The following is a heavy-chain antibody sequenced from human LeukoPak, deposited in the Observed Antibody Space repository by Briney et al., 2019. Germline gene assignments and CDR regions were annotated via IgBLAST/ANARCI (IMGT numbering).Heavy chain of an antibody. CDR3: ASRYSGYDLLGEFDV. CDR2: INPNTGGT. D-gene: IGHD5-12*01. J-gene: IGHJ3*01. V-gene: IGHV1-2*02. CDR1: GYTFTAYY. Sequence: ASVKVSCKTSGYTFTAYYMNWVRQAPGQRLEWMGWINPNTGGTKYAQKFQGRVTMTRDTSISTAYMELSRLSSDDAAVYYCASRYSGYDLLGEFDVWGQGTMVAVSS.